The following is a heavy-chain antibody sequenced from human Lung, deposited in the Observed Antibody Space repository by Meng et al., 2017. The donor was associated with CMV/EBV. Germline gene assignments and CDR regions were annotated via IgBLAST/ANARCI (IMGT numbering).Heavy chain of an antibody. CDR1: GYTYTDYQ. V-gene: IGHV1-18*01. CDR3: VKHSSDWSLAS. CDR2: IHPSGHP. J-gene: IGHJ4*02. D-gene: IGHD6-19*01. Sequence: ASVKVSCKASGYTYTDYQTDWVRQAPGQGLEWMGWIHPSGHPTYAQKFQGRVTMTIDTSTTTASMELRSLRSDDSALYYCVKHSSDWSLASWGQGNLVNVDS.